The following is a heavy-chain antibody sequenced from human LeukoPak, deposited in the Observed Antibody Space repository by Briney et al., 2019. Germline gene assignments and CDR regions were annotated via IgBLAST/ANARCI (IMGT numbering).Heavy chain of an antibody. CDR3: ARDGVVRPPDCSSTSCPYNYYYYGMDV. Sequence: SVKVSCKASGGTFSSYTISWVRQAPGQGPEWMGRIIPILGIANYAQKFQGRVTITADKSTSTAYMELSSLRSEDTAVYYCARDGVVRPPDCSSTSCPYNYYYYGMDVWGQGTTVTVSS. CDR2: IIPILGIA. J-gene: IGHJ6*02. V-gene: IGHV1-69*02. D-gene: IGHD2-2*01. CDR1: GGTFSSYT.